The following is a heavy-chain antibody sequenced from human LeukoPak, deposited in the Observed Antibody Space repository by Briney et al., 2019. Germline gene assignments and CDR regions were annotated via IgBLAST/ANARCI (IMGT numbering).Heavy chain of an antibody. Sequence: PSETLSLTCTVSGYSISSGYYWGWIRPPPGKGLEWIGIIYHSGSTYYNPSLKSRVTISVDTSKNQFSLKLSSVTAADTAVYYCARDSTDCSSTSCYTLFDPWGQGTLVTVSS. CDR3: ARDSTDCSSTSCYTLFDP. D-gene: IGHD2-2*02. V-gene: IGHV4-38-2*02. CDR1: GYSISSGYY. CDR2: IYHSGST. J-gene: IGHJ5*02.